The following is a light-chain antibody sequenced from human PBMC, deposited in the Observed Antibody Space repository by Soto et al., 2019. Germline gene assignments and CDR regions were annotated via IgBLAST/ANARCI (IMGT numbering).Light chain of an antibody. CDR3: QQRSNWHSWT. CDR1: QSVSSY. CDR2: DAS. V-gene: IGKV3-11*01. J-gene: IGKJ1*01. Sequence: EIVMTQSPATLSVSPGERATLSCMASQSVSSYLAWYQQKPGQAPRLLIYDASNRATGIPARFSGSGSGTDFTLTISSLEHEDFAVYYCQQRSNWHSWTFGQGTKVDIK.